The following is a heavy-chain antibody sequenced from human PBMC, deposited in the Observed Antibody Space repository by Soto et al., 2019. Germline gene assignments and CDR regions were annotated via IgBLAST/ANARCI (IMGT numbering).Heavy chain of an antibody. D-gene: IGHD2-15*01. J-gene: IGHJ5*02. Sequence: GASVKVSCKAPGGTFSSYAITWVRQAPGQGLEWMGTIIPIFDTANYAQKFQGRVTITADESTGTAYMELSSLRSEDTAVYYCARHLVVVAATANWFDPWGQGTLVTVSS. CDR1: GGTFSSYA. V-gene: IGHV1-69*13. CDR2: IIPIFDTA. CDR3: ARHLVVVAATANWFDP.